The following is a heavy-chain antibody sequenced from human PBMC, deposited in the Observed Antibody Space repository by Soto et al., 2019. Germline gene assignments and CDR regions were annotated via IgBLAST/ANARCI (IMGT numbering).Heavy chain of an antibody. CDR3: ASSPRGSYFDY. CDR1: GGSISSSSYY. D-gene: IGHD1-26*01. Sequence: SETLSLTCTVSGGSISSSSYYWGWIRQPPGKGLEWIGSIYYSGSTYYNPSLKSRVTISVDASKNQFSLKLSSVTAADTAVYYCASSPRGSYFDYWGQGTLVTVSS. CDR2: IYYSGST. V-gene: IGHV4-39*01. J-gene: IGHJ4*02.